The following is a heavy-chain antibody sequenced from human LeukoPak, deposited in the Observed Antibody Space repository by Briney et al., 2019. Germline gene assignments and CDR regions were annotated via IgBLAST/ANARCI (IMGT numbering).Heavy chain of an antibody. Sequence: PGGSLRRSCAASGFTFSSYWMSWARQAPGKGLQWVASIKQDGSDQYYVDSMKGRFTISRDNAKNSLYLQMNSLRAEDAAVYYCARAAYSSSSDHWGQGTLVTVSS. CDR2: IKQDGSDQ. D-gene: IGHD6-6*01. CDR1: GFTFSSYW. CDR3: ARAAYSSSSDH. V-gene: IGHV3-7*05. J-gene: IGHJ4*02.